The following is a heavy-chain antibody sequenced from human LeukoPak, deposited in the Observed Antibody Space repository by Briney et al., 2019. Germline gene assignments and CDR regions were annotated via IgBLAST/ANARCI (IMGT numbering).Heavy chain of an antibody. CDR3: ARPSHWNDLAPNWFDP. D-gene: IGHD1-1*01. J-gene: IGHJ5*02. CDR2: MNPNSGNT. V-gene: IGHV1-8*01. Sequence: GASVKVSCKASGYTFTSYDINWVRQATGQGLEWMGWMNPNSGNTGYAQKFQGRVTMTRNTSISTAYMELSRLRSDDTAVYYCARPSHWNDLAPNWFDPWGQGTLVTVSS. CDR1: GYTFTSYD.